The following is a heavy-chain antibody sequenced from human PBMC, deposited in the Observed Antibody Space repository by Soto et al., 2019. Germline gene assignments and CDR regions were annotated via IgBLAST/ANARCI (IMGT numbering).Heavy chain of an antibody. CDR2: FSSKGGTT. CDR1: GFSFSNYA. Sequence: PGGSLRLSCSASGFSFSNYAMHWVRQAPGKGLQYVSGFSSKGGTTYYADSVKGRFTISRDNSKNTLYLQMSSLRPEDTAVYYCVKELATDAIGSLYYYYGMDVWGQGTTVTVSS. V-gene: IGHV3-64D*06. CDR3: VKELATDAIGSLYYYYGMDV. J-gene: IGHJ6*02. D-gene: IGHD2-2*01.